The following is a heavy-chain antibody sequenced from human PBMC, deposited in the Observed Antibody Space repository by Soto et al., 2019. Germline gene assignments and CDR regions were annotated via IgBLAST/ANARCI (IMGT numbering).Heavy chain of an antibody. CDR1: GGTFSSYT. CDR3: ARDLHDYGVQGRFDP. V-gene: IGHV1-69*04. CDR2: IIPILGIA. J-gene: IGHJ5*02. Sequence: ASVKVSCKASGGTFSSYTISWVRQAPGQGLEWMGRIIPILGIANYAQKFQGRVTITADKSTSTAYMELSSLRSEDTAVYYCARDLHDYGVQGRFDPWGQGTLVTVSS. D-gene: IGHD4-17*01.